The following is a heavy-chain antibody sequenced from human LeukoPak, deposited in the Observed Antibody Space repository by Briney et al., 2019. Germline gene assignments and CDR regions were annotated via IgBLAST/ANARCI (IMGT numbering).Heavy chain of an antibody. CDR3: ARQPGETAAFDI. Sequence: SETLSLTCAVSGGSINDYYWSWIRQPPGKGLEWIGYIYYNGETNYNPAFRSRLTLSVDTSKNQLSLELRSVSAADTAVYYCARQPGETAAFDIWGQGTMVTVSS. CDR2: IYYNGET. J-gene: IGHJ3*02. CDR1: GGSINDYY. V-gene: IGHV4-59*08.